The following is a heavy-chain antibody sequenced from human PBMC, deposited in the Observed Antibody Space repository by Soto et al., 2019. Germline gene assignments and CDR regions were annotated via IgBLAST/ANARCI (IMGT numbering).Heavy chain of an antibody. CDR3: ARGRLEANDFWCGIVAFDI. J-gene: IGHJ3*02. CDR2: IIPMFGSA. Sequence: GASVKVSCKASGDTFNSYAIIWVRQAPGQGLEWMGGIIPMFGSANYAQRFQGRVTITADKSTKTAYMELSSLRFEDTAVYYCARGRLEANDFWCGIVAFDIWGLGTMVTVSS. V-gene: IGHV1-69*06. CDR1: GDTFNSYA. D-gene: IGHD3-3*01.